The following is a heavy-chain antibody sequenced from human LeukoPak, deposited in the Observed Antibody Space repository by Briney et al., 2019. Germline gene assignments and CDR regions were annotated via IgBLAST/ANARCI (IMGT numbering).Heavy chain of an antibody. V-gene: IGHV3-48*01. D-gene: IGHD2-2*01. CDR2: ISSSSTI. Sequence: GSLRLSCAASGFTFSSYSMNWVRQAPGKGLEWVSYISSSSTIYYADSVKGRFTISRDNAKNSLYLQMNSLRAEDTAVYYCARDAPIIVVPADAFDIWGQGPMVPVSS. CDR3: ARDAPIIVVPADAFDI. CDR1: GFTFSSYS. J-gene: IGHJ3*02.